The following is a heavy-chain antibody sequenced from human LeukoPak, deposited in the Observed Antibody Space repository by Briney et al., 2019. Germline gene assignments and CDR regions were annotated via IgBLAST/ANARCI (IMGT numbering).Heavy chain of an antibody. CDR3: ARNFDWLLYWAVLTA. CDR2: ISAYNGNT. D-gene: IGHD3-9*01. CDR1: GYTFTSYG. V-gene: IGHV1-18*01. Sequence: ASVKVSCKASGYTFTSYGISWVRQAPGQGLEWMGWISAYNGNTNYAQKLQGRVTMTTDTSTSTAYMELRSLRSDDTAVYYCARNFDWLLYWAVLTAWGQGTLVTVSS. J-gene: IGHJ5*02.